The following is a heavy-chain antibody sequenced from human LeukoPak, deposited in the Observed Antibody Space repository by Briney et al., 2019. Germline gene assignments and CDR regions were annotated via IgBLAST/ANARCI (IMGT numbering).Heavy chain of an antibody. D-gene: IGHD3-3*01. Sequence: ASVKVSCKACGGTFSSYAISWVRQAPGQGLEWMGGIIPIFGTANYAQKFQGRVTITADESTSTAYMELSSLRSEDTAVYYCAGSYDFWSGYPYWGQGTLVTVSS. CDR1: GGTFSSYA. J-gene: IGHJ4*02. CDR2: IIPIFGTA. CDR3: AGSYDFWSGYPY. V-gene: IGHV1-69*13.